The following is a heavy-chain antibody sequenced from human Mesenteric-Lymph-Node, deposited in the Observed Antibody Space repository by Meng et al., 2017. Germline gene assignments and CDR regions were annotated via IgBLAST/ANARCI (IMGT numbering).Heavy chain of an antibody. CDR1: GYTFTSYG. V-gene: IGHV1-18*01. CDR2: ISAYNGNT. Sequence: QVQLVQTGGEVNNAWASVTVSCKASGYTFTSYGISWVRQATGQGLEWMGWISAYNGNTNYAQKLQGRVTMTTDTSTSTAYMELRSLRSDDTAVYYCAREDTAMVKYYWGQGTLVTVSS. J-gene: IGHJ4*02. CDR3: AREDTAMVKYY. D-gene: IGHD5-18*01.